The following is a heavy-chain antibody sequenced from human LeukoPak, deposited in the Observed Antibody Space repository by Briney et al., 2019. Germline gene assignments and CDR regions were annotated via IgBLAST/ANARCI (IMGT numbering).Heavy chain of an antibody. D-gene: IGHD3-10*01. J-gene: IGHJ4*02. Sequence: XXRXPPGKGLEWIGSIYYSGSTYYNPSLKSRVTISVDTSKNQFSLKLSSVTAADTAVYYCASSLLWGQGTLVTVSS. CDR2: IYYSGST. V-gene: IGHV4-39*01. CDR3: ASSLL.